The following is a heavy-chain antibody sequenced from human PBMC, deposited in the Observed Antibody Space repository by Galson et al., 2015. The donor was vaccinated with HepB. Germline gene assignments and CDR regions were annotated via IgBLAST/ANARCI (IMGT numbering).Heavy chain of an antibody. Sequence: QSGADVKKPGESLRISCKGSGYTFTAFWITWVRQIPGKGLEWMGRIDPSDSYTDYSPSFQGHVTISADKSITTAYLQWSSLKASDTAMYYCASRPSYFRSGTWYNVSDYWGQGTLVTVSS. J-gene: IGHJ4*02. CDR2: IDPSDSYT. CDR3: ASRPSYFRSGTWYNVSDY. V-gene: IGHV5-10-1*01. D-gene: IGHD3-10*01. CDR1: GYTFTAFW.